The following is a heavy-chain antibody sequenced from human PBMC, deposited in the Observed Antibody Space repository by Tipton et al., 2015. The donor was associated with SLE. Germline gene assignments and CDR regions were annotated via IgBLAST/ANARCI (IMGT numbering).Heavy chain of an antibody. V-gene: IGHV4-38-2*02. CDR1: GFSISSGYY. J-gene: IGHJ5*02. D-gene: IGHD6-6*01. CDR3: ARQGEYSHSWGFWFDP. Sequence: GLVKPSETLSLICNVSGFSISSGYYWGWFRQPPGKGLEWIGYIHYTGSPYYNPSLKSRVTISVDPAKNQFSLKLTSVTAADTAVYYCARQGEYSHSWGFWFDPWGQGTLVTVSS. CDR2: IHYTGSP.